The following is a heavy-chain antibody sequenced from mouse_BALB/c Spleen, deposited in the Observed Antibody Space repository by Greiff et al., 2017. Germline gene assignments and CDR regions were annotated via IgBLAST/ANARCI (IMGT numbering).Heavy chain of an antibody. V-gene: IGHV2-9*02. Sequence: VKLVESGPGLVAPSQSLSITCTVSGFSLTSYGVHWVRQPPGKGLEWLGVIWAGGSTNYNSALMSRLSISKDNSKSQVFLKMNSLQTDDTAMYYCAAGDYEAYWGQGTLVTVSA. CDR3: AAGDYEAY. CDR1: GFSLTSYG. CDR2: IWAGGST. D-gene: IGHD2-4*01. J-gene: IGHJ3*01.